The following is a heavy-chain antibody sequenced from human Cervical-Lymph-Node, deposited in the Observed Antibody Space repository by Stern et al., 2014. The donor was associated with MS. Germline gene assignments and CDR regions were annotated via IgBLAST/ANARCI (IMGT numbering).Heavy chain of an antibody. CDR1: GFTFSDHY. CDR3: ARVHLGGFSVKYFDL. Sequence: EDQLVESGGALVQPGGSLRLSCAASGFTFSDHYMDWVRQASGKGLEWVARIRNNANSYAKENAASVKGRFTISRDDSKDSLYLQMNSLRSEDTAVYYCARVHLGGFSVKYFDLGGRGTLVTVSS. CDR2: IRNNANSYAK. D-gene: IGHD3-16*01. V-gene: IGHV3-72*01. J-gene: IGHJ2*01.